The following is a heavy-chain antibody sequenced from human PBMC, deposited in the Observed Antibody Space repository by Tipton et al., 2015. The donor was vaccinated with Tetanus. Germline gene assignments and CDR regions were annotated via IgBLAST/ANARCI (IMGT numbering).Heavy chain of an antibody. Sequence: LRLSCTVSGGSFSSSNDYWAWIRQPPGKGLEWVGSIYYGGSTYFNPSLRSRGTISIDTSRNQFSLQLSSVTAADTAVYYCARQLGNYKGRYHFDDWGQGVLVAVSS. CDR1: GGSFSSSNDY. J-gene: IGHJ4*02. V-gene: IGHV4-39*01. D-gene: IGHD7-27*01. CDR2: IYYGGST. CDR3: ARQLGNYKGRYHFDD.